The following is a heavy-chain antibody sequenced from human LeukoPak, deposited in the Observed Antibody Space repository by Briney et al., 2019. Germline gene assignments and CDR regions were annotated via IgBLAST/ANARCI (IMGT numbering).Heavy chain of an antibody. J-gene: IGHJ4*02. CDR3: ARTTVTDDYFDY. CDR2: INPSGGST. V-gene: IGHV1-46*01. Sequence: ASVKVSCKASGYTFTSYYMHWVRQAPGQGLEWMGIINPSGGSTSYAQKFQGRVTMTRDTSTSTVYMELSSLRSDDTAVYYCARTTVTDDYFDYWGQGTLVTVSS. D-gene: IGHD4-17*01. CDR1: GYTFTSYY.